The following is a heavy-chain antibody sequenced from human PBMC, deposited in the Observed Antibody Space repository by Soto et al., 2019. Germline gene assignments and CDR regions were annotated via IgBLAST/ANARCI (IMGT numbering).Heavy chain of an antibody. Sequence: SVKVSCKTSGFAFGNSAAQWVRQARGQRLEWMGWIVVGSGSTNYEQRFQKRVTITRDMSTSTVHMELSYLSSEDTAVYYCAAELYSGGTCCSFDIWGQGTTVTVSS. CDR2: IVVGSGST. J-gene: IGHJ6*02. CDR1: GFAFGNSA. V-gene: IGHV1-58*01. D-gene: IGHD2-15*01. CDR3: AAELYSGGTCCSFDI.